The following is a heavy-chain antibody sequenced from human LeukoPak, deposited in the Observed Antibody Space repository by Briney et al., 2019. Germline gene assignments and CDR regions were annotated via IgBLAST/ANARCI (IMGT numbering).Heavy chain of an antibody. CDR2: IKQDGSEK. CDR1: GFTFSSYW. CDR3: ARVRRYSSGWYVHWYFDL. Sequence: GGSLRPSCAASGFTFSSYWMSWVRQAPGKGLEWVANIKQDGSEKYYVDSVKGRFTISRDNAKNSLYLQMNSLRAEDTAVYYCARVRRYSSGWYVHWYFDLWGRGTLVTVSS. V-gene: IGHV3-7*01. J-gene: IGHJ2*01. D-gene: IGHD6-19*01.